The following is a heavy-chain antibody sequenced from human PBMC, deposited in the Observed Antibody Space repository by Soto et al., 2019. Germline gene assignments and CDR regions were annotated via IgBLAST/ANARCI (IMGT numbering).Heavy chain of an antibody. CDR1: GGSVSSGSYY. V-gene: IGHV4-61*01. CDR2: IYYSGST. J-gene: IGHJ4*02. CDR3: ARDTPSYFDY. Sequence: SETLSLTCTVSGGSVSSGSYYWSWIRQPPGKGLEWIGYIYYSGSTNYNPSLKSRVTISVDTSKNQFSLKLSSVTAADTAVYYCARDTPSYFDYWGQGTLVTVSS.